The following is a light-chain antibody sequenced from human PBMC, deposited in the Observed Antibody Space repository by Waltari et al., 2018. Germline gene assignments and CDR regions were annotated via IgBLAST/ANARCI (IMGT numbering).Light chain of an antibody. CDR3: TSYTSRHTLV. V-gene: IGLV2-14*01. CDR1: SLDVGGYDF. CDR2: DVN. J-gene: IGLJ1*01. Sequence: QSALTQPASVSGSPGQSITISCTGSSLDVGGYDFVSWYRQHPGKAPKVVIFDVNNRPSGVSDRVSGSTSGNTASLTISGLQAEDEGDYYCTSYTSRHTLVFGGGTKVTVL.